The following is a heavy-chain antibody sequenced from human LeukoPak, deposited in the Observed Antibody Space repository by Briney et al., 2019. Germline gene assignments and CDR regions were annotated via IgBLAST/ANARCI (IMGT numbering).Heavy chain of an antibody. V-gene: IGHV3-7*01. Sequence: PGGSLRLSCAASGFTFSSYWMTWVRQAPGKGLEWVANIKKDGSERYYEDSVKGRFTISRDNTRKSLYLQMNTLRAEDTAVYYCARDLAGPPQEAFDIWGQGTMVTVSS. CDR2: IKKDGSER. CDR1: GFTFSSYW. CDR3: ARDLAGPPQEAFDI. J-gene: IGHJ3*02.